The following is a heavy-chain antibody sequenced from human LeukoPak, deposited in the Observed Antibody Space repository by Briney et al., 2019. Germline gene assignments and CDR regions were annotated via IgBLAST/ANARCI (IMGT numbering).Heavy chain of an antibody. CDR2: IYPGDSDT. V-gene: IGHV5-51*01. CDR3: ARSQTTSPASGFEY. D-gene: IGHD4-17*01. J-gene: IGHJ4*02. Sequence: GESLKISCRGSGYRFTNYWIGWVRQMPRKGLEWMGSIYPGDSDTRYSPSFQGQVTISADRSINTAFLQWSSLKASDTAMYYCARSQTTSPASGFEYWGQGALVTVSS. CDR1: GYRFTNYW.